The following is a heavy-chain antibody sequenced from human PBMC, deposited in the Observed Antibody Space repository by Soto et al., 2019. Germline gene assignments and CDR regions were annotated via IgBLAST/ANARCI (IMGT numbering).Heavy chain of an antibody. Sequence: QVQLQESGPGLVKPSETLSLICTVSGGSISGSISNFYWSWIRQPPGKGLEWIGHIFYSGTTNYNPSLKRRVTISVDTSKTQFSLKLSSVTAVDTAVYYCARKGHTRYHCYGMDVWGQGTTVTVSS. CDR3: ARKGHTRYHCYGMDV. D-gene: IGHD2-2*01. V-gene: IGHV4-61*01. CDR1: GGSISGSISNFY. CDR2: IFYSGTT. J-gene: IGHJ6*02.